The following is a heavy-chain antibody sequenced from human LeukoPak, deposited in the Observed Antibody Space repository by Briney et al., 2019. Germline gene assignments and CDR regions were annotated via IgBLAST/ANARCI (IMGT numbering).Heavy chain of an antibody. CDR1: GYTFTGYY. J-gene: IGHJ4*02. CDR3: ARALRPVTSNFDY. CDR2: INPNSGGT. D-gene: IGHD4-17*01. V-gene: IGHV1-2*02. Sequence: ASVKVSCKASGYTFTGYYMHWVRQAPGQGLEWMGWINPNSGGTNYAQKFQGRVTMTRDTSISTAYMELSRLRSDDTAVYYCARALRPVTSNFDYWGQGTLVTVSS.